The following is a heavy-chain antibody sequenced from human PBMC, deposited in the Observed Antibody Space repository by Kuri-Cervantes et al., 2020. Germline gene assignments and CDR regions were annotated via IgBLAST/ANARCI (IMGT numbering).Heavy chain of an antibody. D-gene: IGHD5-18*01. CDR1: GFTFSSYW. Sequence: GGSLRLSCAASGFTFSSYWMSWVRQAPGKGLEWVANIKQDGSEKYYLDSVRGRFTISRDNANNSLFLQVNSLRAGDTALYYCAKDRGYSYGMTAIDYWGQGTLVTVSS. CDR2: IKQDGSEK. J-gene: IGHJ4*02. CDR3: AKDRGYSYGMTAIDY. V-gene: IGHV3-7*03.